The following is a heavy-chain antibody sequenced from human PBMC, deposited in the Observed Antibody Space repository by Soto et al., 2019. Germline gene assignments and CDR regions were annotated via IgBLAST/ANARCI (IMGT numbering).Heavy chain of an antibody. Sequence: VQLLESGGGLVQPGGSLRLSCEASGFTFSKYAMIWVRQAPGKGQEWVSGITGSGLTIEHSASVKGRFTISRDNSKNTVYLQMNSLRAEDTALYYCAKDDVSGDGLWLVSDWGQGTPVTVS. CDR2: ITGSGLTI. CDR1: GFTFSKYA. CDR3: AKDDVSGDGLWLVSD. D-gene: IGHD2-21*02. V-gene: IGHV3-23*01. J-gene: IGHJ4*02.